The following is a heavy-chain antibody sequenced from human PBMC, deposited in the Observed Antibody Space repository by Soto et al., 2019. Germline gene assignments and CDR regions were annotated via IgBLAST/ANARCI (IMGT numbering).Heavy chain of an antibody. CDR3: TRSITMAVVSDDY. J-gene: IGHJ4*02. CDR2: INSDGSNT. D-gene: IGHD3-10*01. V-gene: IGHV3-74*01. CDR1: GFTFSSYW. Sequence: PGGSLRLSCAASGFTFSSYWMHWVRQAPGKGLVWVSRINSDGSNTRYADSVKGRFTTSRDNAKNTLYLQMNSLRSEDTAVYYCTRSITMAVVSDDYWGQGTLVTVSS.